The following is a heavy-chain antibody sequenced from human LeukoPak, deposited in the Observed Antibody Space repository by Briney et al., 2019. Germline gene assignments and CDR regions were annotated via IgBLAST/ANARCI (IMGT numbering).Heavy chain of an antibody. CDR2: IYYTGIT. D-gene: IGHD5-24*01. V-gene: IGHV4-39*07. CDR1: GDSINSDSYY. J-gene: IGHJ4*01. CDR3: TRRCKDAYTLYCFDY. Sequence: NPSETLSLTCTVSGDSINSDSYYWVWIRQPPGKGLEWIGTIYYTGITFYNPSLKSRVTISVDTSKNQFSLTLSSVTAADTAVYYCTRRCKDAYTLYCFDYWGQGTLVTVSS.